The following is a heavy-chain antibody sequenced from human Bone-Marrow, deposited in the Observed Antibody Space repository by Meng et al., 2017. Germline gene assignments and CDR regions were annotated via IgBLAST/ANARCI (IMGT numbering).Heavy chain of an antibody. CDR1: GYSISSGYY. Sequence: GSLRLSCTVSGYSISSGYYWGWIRQHPGKGLEWIGSIYHSGSTYYNPSLKSRVTISVDTSKNQFSLKLSSVTAADTAVYYCATNSGSYYGNIDYWGQGTLVTVSS. V-gene: IGHV4-38-2*02. CDR2: IYHSGST. CDR3: ATNSGSYYGNIDY. D-gene: IGHD1-26*01. J-gene: IGHJ4*02.